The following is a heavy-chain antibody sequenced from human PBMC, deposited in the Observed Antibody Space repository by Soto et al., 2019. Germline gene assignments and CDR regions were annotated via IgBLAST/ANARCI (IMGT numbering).Heavy chain of an antibody. D-gene: IGHD6-6*01. CDR1: GGSFSCYF. CDR3: ARGGIAARLFDY. J-gene: IGHJ4*02. V-gene: IGHV4-34*01. Sequence: PSETLSLTCAVYGGSFSCYFWSWIRQPPGKGPEWIGEINHSGSTNSNPSPKSRVTISVDTSKNQFSLKLSSVTAADTAVYYCARGGIAARLFDYWGQGTLVTVSS. CDR2: INHSGST.